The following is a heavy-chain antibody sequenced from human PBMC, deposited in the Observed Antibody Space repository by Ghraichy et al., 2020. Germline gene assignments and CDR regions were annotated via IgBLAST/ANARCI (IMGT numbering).Heavy chain of an antibody. CDR3: ARGSRVVRFFYYYGMDV. CDR1: GFTFSGFS. J-gene: IGHJ6*02. CDR2: ITSSSRTI. D-gene: IGHD4-23*01. Sequence: GGSLRLSCEASGFTFSGFSMNWVRQAPGKGLEWLSYITSSSRTISYADSVKGRFTISRDNAKNSLYLEMKSLTDEDTAVYYCARGSRVVRFFYYYGMDVWGQGTTVTVSS. V-gene: IGHV3-48*02.